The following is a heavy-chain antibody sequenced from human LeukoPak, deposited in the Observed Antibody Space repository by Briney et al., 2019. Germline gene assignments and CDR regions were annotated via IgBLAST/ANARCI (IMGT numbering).Heavy chain of an antibody. D-gene: IGHD6-13*01. CDR2: ISSSGGTT. CDR3: ANAPVYSSSWYGFYY. J-gene: IGHJ4*02. Sequence: GGSLRLSCAASGFTFSSYAMTWVRQAPGKGLEWVSTISSSGGTTHYADSVKGRFTISRDNSKNTLYLQMNSLRAEDTAVYYCANAPVYSSSWYGFYYWGQGTQVTVSS. V-gene: IGHV3-23*01. CDR1: GFTFSSYA.